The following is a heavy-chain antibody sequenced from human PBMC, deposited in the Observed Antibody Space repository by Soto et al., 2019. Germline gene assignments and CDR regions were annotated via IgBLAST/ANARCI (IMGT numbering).Heavy chain of an antibody. D-gene: IGHD3-3*01. J-gene: IGHJ5*02. CDR1: GGSISTYY. V-gene: IGHV4-59*13. Sequence: QVQLQESGPGLVKPSETLSLTCTVTGGSISTYYWCWIRQPPRKGLEWIGHTYYTGNTHYNPSLKSRVTISVDTHTIRFSLRLTSVSAAYTAVYYCARAQSLEFHNWFDLRGQGTLVTASS. CDR3: ARAQSLEFHNWFDL. CDR2: TYYTGNT.